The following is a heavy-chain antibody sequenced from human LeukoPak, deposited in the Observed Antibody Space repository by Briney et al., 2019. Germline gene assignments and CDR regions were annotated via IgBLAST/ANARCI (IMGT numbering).Heavy chain of an antibody. Sequence: ASVKVSCKASGYTFTGYYMHWVRQAPGQGLEWMGWINPNSGGTNYAQKFQGRVTMTRDTSISTAYMELSRLRSDDTAVYYCARARKARIAAAGPPVFDYWGQGTLVTVSS. V-gene: IGHV1-2*02. J-gene: IGHJ4*02. D-gene: IGHD6-13*01. CDR2: INPNSGGT. CDR3: ARARKARIAAAGPPVFDY. CDR1: GYTFTGYY.